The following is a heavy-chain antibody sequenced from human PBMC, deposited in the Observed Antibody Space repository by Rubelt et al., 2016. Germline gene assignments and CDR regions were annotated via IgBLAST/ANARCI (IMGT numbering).Heavy chain of an antibody. CDR1: GGTFSSYA. CDR3: ATTIASRPYYFDY. Sequence: QVQLVQSGAEVKKPGSSVKVSCKASGGTFSSYAISWVRQAPGQGLAWMGGIIPVFGTANYARKFQGRSTMAADESTSTAYMERRSLRSEDTAVYYCATTIASRPYYFDYWGQGTMFTVSS. CDR2: IIPVFGTA. J-gene: IGHJ4*02. D-gene: IGHD6-6*01. V-gene: IGHV1-69*01.